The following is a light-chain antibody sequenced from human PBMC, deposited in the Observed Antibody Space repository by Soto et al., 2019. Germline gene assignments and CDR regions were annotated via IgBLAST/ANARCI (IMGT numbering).Light chain of an antibody. CDR2: DAS. Sequence: DIQMTQSPSTLSASVGDRVTITCRASQSISSWLAWYQQKPGKAPKLLIYDASSFESGVPSRFSGSGSGTEFTLTISSLQPDDFATYYCQQYNSYSLTFGQGTKVEIK. V-gene: IGKV1-5*01. J-gene: IGKJ1*01. CDR1: QSISSW. CDR3: QQYNSYSLT.